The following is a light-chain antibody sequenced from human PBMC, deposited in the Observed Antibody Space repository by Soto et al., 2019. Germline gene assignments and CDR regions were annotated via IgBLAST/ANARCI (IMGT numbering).Light chain of an antibody. CDR1: QSIISY. CDR2: AAS. CDR3: QQYGSSPPGT. Sequence: DIEMTQSPCSLSASVGDRVTITCRASQSIISYFYWYQQKPGKAPKLLIYAASSLQSGVPSRFSGSGSGTEFTLTISSLQPEASAVYYCQQYGSSPPGTFGQGTKVDI. J-gene: IGKJ1*01. V-gene: IGKV1-39*01.